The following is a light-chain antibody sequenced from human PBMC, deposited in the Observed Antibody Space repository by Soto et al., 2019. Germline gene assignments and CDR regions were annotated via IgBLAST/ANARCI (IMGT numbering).Light chain of an antibody. CDR2: GAS. CDR3: QQYNKWGT. J-gene: IGKJ1*01. Sequence: IVMTQSPATLSVSPGERATLSCRASQSVSSNLAWYQQKPGQAPRLLIYGASTRATDIPARFSGSGSETEFTLTISSLQSEDFAVYYCQQYNKWGTFGQGTKVDIK. CDR1: QSVSSN. V-gene: IGKV3-15*01.